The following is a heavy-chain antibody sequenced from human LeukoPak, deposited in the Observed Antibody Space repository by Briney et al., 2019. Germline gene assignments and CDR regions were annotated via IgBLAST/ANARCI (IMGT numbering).Heavy chain of an antibody. CDR3: ARDRNAYYDRGLAGDFDY. J-gene: IGHJ4*02. CDR2: ISAYNGNT. D-gene: IGHD3-22*01. V-gene: IGHV1-18*01. CDR1: GGTFSSYA. Sequence: GASVKVSCKASGGTFSSYAISWVRQAPGQGLEWMGWISAYNGNTNYAQKLQGRVTMTTDTSTSTAYMELRSLRSDDTAVYYCARDRNAYYDRGLAGDFDYWGQGTLVTVSS.